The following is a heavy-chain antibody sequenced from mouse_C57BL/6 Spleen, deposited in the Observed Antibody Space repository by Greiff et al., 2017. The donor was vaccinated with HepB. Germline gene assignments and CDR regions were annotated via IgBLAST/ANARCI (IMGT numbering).Heavy chain of an antibody. CDR1: GYSITSGYD. D-gene: IGHD3-1*01. CDR3: AREAGYYFDY. J-gene: IGHJ2*01. Sequence: VQLKESGPGMVKPSQSLSLTCTVTGYSITSGYDWHWIRHFPGNKLEWMGYISYSGSTNYNPSLKSRISITHDKSKNHFFLKLNSVTTEDTATYYCAREAGYYFDYWGQGTTLTVSS. CDR2: ISYSGST. V-gene: IGHV3-1*01.